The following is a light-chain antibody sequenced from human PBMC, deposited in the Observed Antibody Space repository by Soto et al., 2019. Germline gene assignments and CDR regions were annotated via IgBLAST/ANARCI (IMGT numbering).Light chain of an antibody. CDR1: SSDVGGYNY. J-gene: IGLJ2*01. CDR3: CSYTSTNTLV. CDR2: EVF. Sequence: QSALTQPASVSGSPGQSITISCTGTSSDVGGYNYVSWYQQHPGKVPKLMIYEVFRRPSGISDRFSGSKSGNTASLTISGLQAEDEADYYCCSYTSTNTLVFGGGTKLTVL. V-gene: IGLV2-14*03.